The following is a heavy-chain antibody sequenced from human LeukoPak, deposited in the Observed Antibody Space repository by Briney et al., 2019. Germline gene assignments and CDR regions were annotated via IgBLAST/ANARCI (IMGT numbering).Heavy chain of an antibody. Sequence: ASVKVSCKASGGTFSSYAISWVRQAPGQGLEWMGGIIPIFGTANYAQKFQGRVTITTDESTSTAYMELSSLRSEDTAVYYCARVIFDYYDSSGYTSHFDYWGQGTLVTVSS. D-gene: IGHD3-22*01. CDR1: GGTFSSYA. CDR2: IIPIFGTA. J-gene: IGHJ4*02. V-gene: IGHV1-69*05. CDR3: ARVIFDYYDSSGYTSHFDY.